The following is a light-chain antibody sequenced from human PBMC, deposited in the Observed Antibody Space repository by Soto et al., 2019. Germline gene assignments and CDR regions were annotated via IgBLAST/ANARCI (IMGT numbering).Light chain of an antibody. CDR1: KNINTW. CDR3: QQYNSYSLTWT. J-gene: IGKJ1*01. Sequence: DIKMTQSPSTLSASVGDRVTITCRASKNINTWVAWYQQKPGKAPKLLIYKASSLESGVPSRFSGSGSGTEFTLTISSLQPDDFATYYCQQYNSYSLTWTFGQGTKVDIK. V-gene: IGKV1-5*03. CDR2: KAS.